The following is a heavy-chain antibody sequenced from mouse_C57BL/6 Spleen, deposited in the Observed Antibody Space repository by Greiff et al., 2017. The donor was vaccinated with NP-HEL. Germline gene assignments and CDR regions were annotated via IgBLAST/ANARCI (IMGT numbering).Heavy chain of an antibody. CDR3: ASGDGAMDY. CDR1: GFTFSSYG. D-gene: IGHD2-3*01. CDR2: ISSGGSYT. V-gene: IGHV5-6*01. Sequence: EVQGVESGGDLVKPGGSLKLSCAASGFTFSSYGMSWVRQTPDKRLEWVATISSGGSYTYYPDSVKGRFTVSSDNAKNTLYLRMSSLKSEDTAMYYCASGDGAMDYWGQGTSVTVSS. J-gene: IGHJ4*01.